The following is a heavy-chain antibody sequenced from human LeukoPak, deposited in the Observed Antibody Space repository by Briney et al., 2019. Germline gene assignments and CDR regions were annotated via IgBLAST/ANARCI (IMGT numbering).Heavy chain of an antibody. J-gene: IGHJ3*02. CDR3: ASCIDYLHKPNDAFDI. CDR2: IYTSGST. D-gene: IGHD2/OR15-2a*01. V-gene: IGHV4-61*02. Sequence: SETLSLTCTVSGGSISSGSYYWSWIRQPAGKGLEWIGRIYTSGSTNYNPSLKSRVTISVDTSKNQFSLKLSSVTAADTAVYYCASCIDYLHKPNDAFDIWGQGTMVTVSS. CDR1: GGSISSGSYY.